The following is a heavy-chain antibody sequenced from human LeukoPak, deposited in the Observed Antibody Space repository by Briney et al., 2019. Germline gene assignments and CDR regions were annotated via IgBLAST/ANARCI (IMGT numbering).Heavy chain of an antibody. Sequence: PGGSLRLSCAASGFTFDDYAMYWVRQAPGKGLEWVSGISWNSGSIGYADSVKGRFTISRDNAKNSLYLQMNSLRAEDTAVYYCARGWNDEFPNPPYWGQGTLVTVSS. V-gene: IGHV3-9*01. D-gene: IGHD1-1*01. J-gene: IGHJ4*02. CDR3: ARGWNDEFPNPPY. CDR1: GFTFDDYA. CDR2: ISWNSGSI.